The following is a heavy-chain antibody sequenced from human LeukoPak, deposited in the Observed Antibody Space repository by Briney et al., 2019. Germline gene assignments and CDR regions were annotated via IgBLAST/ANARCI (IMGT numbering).Heavy chain of an antibody. CDR3: ARKLGGSQCGGDCLFDH. Sequence: GGSLRLSCAASGFIVSNNFMNWVRQAPGKGLDWVSIIYSGGGTYYADSVKGRFTISRGNAKNTLYLQMNSLRADDTAVYYCARKLGGSQCGGDCLFDHWGQGTLVAVSS. CDR2: IYSGGGT. D-gene: IGHD2-21*02. V-gene: IGHV3-53*01. CDR1: GFIVSNNF. J-gene: IGHJ4*02.